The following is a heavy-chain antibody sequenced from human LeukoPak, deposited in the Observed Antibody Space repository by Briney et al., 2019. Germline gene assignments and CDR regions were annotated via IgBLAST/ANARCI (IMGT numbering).Heavy chain of an antibody. CDR3: ATAYIAVAGAKTYYYYYGMDV. V-gene: IGHV1-69*06. CDR2: IIPIFGTA. Sequence: ASVKVSCKASGYTFTRYYIHWVRQAPGQGLEWMGGIIPIFGTANYAQKFQGRVTMTEDTSTDTAYMELSSLRSEDTVVYYCATAYIAVAGAKTYYYYYGMDVWGQGTTVTVSS. CDR1: GYTFTRYY. D-gene: IGHD6-19*01. J-gene: IGHJ6*02.